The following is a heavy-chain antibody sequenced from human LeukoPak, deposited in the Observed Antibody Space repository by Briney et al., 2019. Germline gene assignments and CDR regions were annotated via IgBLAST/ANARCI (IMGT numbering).Heavy chain of an antibody. CDR2: IGTAGDT. CDR1: GFTFSSYD. V-gene: IGHV3-13*01. CDR3: ARACCGGDLVNDAFDI. Sequence: PGGSLRLSCAASGFTFSSYDMPWVRQATGKGLEWVSAIGTAGDTYYPGSVKGRFTISRENAKNSLYLQMNSLRAGGTAVYYCARACCGGDLVNDAFDIWGQGTMVTVSS. D-gene: IGHD2-21*02. J-gene: IGHJ3*02.